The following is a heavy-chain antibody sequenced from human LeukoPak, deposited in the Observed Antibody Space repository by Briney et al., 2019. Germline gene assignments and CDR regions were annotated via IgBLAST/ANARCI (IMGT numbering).Heavy chain of an antibody. V-gene: IGHV1-8*01. CDR1: GYTFTSYD. D-gene: IGHD2-2*02. CDR2: MNPNSGNT. CDR3: PRTSIHYYYYMDV. J-gene: IGHJ6*03. Sequence: ASVKVSCKASGYTFTSYDINWVRQATGQGVEWMGWMNPNSGNTGYAQKFQGRATMTRNTSISTAYMELSSLRSEDTAVYYCPRTSIHYYYYMDVWGKGTTVTVSS.